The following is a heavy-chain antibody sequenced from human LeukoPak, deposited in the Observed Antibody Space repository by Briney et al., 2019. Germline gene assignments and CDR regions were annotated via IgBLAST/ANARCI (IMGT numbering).Heavy chain of an antibody. CDR3: VKVKGIVGFDY. D-gene: IGHD1-26*01. Sequence: GGSLRLSCAASGITFSSYGMHWVRQAPGKGLEWVAVVSYDGTNDYYTDSVTGRFTISRDNSKNTLYLQMSSLGAEDTAVYYCVKVKGIVGFDYWGQGTQVTVSS. J-gene: IGHJ4*02. CDR2: VSYDGTND. V-gene: IGHV3-30*19. CDR1: GITFSSYG.